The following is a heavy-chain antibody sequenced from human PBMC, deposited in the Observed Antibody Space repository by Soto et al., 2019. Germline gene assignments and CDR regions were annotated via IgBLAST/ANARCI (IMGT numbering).Heavy chain of an antibody. V-gene: IGHV1-46*01. CDR1: GYTFTSYY. Sequence: QVQLVQSGAEVKKPGASVKVSCKASGYTFTSYYMHWVRQAPGQGLEWMGIINHSGGSTSYAQKFQSRVTMTRDSSTRTFYMELSSLRSKVTALYYFARAGHCTNGVCSLAEAGWFDAWVQVTLVTVSS. D-gene: IGHD2-8*01. CDR3: ARAGHCTNGVCSLAEAGWFDA. CDR2: INHSGGST. J-gene: IGHJ5*02.